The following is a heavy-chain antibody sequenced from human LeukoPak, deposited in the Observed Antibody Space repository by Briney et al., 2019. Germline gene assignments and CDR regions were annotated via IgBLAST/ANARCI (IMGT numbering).Heavy chain of an antibody. Sequence: GGSLRLSCAASGFTFSSYSMNWVRQAPGKGLEWVSYISSSSSTIYYADSVKGRFTISRDNAKNSLYLQMNSLRAEDTAVYYRARGYYYDSRDNWFDPWGQGTLVTVSS. CDR2: ISSSSSTI. J-gene: IGHJ5*02. V-gene: IGHV3-48*04. CDR3: ARGYYYDSRDNWFDP. CDR1: GFTFSSYS. D-gene: IGHD3-22*01.